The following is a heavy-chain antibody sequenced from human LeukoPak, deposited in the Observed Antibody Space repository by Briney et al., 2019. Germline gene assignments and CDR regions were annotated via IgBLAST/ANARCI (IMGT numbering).Heavy chain of an antibody. Sequence: PSYTLSLTCSVCSDSFSPYFWGWIQQPDRKGLEWIGRLPTTGTTNYNPSLKSRVTMSLDTYNMLLSLVLTAVTAADTALYYYVRGGGSDDYGAKFDLWGQGILVSVYS. D-gene: IGHD4-17*01. J-gene: IGHJ4*02. CDR3: VRGGGSDDYGAKFDL. V-gene: IGHV4-4*07. CDR2: LPTTGTT. CDR1: SDSFSPYF.